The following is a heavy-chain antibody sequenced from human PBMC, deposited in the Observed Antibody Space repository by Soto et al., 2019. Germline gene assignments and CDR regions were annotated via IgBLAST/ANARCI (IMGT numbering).Heavy chain of an antibody. CDR1: GYAFTGYY. Sequence: ASVKVSCKASGYAFTGYYMHWVRQAPGQGLEWMGWINPNSGGTNYAQKFQGWVTMTRDTSISTAYMELSRLRSDDTAVYYCARDSIRDSSPPGEVFDYWGQEPLATVSP. CDR3: ARDSIRDSSPPGEVFDY. D-gene: IGHD6-13*01. V-gene: IGHV1-2*04. J-gene: IGHJ4*02. CDR2: INPNSGGT.